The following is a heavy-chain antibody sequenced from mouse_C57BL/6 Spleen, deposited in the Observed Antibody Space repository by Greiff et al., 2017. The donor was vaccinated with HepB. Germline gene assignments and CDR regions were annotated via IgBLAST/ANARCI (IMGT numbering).Heavy chain of an antibody. V-gene: IGHV1-72*01. CDR1: GYTFTSYW. J-gene: IGHJ4*01. CDR2: IDPNSGGT. Sequence: MESCKASGYTFTSYWMHWVKQRPGRGLEWIGRIDPNSGGTKYNEKFKSKATLTVDKPSSTAYMQLSSLTSEDSAVYYCASSNWSYYAMDYWGQGTSVTVSS. CDR3: ASSNWSYYAMDY. D-gene: IGHD4-1*02.